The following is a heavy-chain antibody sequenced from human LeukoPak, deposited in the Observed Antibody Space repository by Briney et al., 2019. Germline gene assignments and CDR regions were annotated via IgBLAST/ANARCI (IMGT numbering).Heavy chain of an antibody. V-gene: IGHV4-61*08. CDR1: GGSVSRGGYY. J-gene: IGHJ4*02. CDR3: ARGRGYSPSD. D-gene: IGHD1-26*01. Sequence: SETLSLTCTVSGGSVSRGGYYWSWIRQSPGKGLEWIGYIHDTGSTFYNPSLKSRVTISVDTSKNQFSLKLSSVTAADTAVYYCARGRGYSPSDWGQGTLVTVSS. CDR2: IHDTGST.